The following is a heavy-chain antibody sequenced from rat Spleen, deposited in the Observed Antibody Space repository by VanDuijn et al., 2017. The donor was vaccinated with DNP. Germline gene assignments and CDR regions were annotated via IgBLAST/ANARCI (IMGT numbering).Heavy chain of an antibody. D-gene: IGHD1-9*01. Sequence: EVQLVESGGGLVQPGRSMKLSCAASGFTFSNYYMAWVRQSPKKGLEWVATITYVGTVIHYRDSVRGRFTISRDNAKSTLYLQMDRLRSEDTATYYWATQRHTTGMDAWGQGTSVTVSS. CDR2: ITYVGTVI. CDR1: GFTFSNYY. CDR3: ATQRHTTGMDA. J-gene: IGHJ4*01. V-gene: IGHV5-7*01.